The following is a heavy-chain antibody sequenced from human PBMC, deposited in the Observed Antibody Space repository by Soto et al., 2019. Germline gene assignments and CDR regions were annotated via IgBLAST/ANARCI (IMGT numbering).Heavy chain of an antibody. J-gene: IGHJ4*02. Sequence: QVQLVQSGAEEKKPGASVKVSCKASGYTFTGYAMHWVRQAPGQRLEWMGWINAGNGNTKYSQKLQGRGTITRATSASTANMEMSILRSEDKAVYDCARAVAVPAACDYWGQGTLVTVSS. CDR3: ARAVAVPAACDY. CDR1: GYTFTGYA. V-gene: IGHV1-3*05. D-gene: IGHD6-19*01. CDR2: INAGNGNT.